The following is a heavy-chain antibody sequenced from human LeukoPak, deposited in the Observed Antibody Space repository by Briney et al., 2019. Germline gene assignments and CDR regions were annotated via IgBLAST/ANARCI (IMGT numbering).Heavy chain of an antibody. CDR3: AKSNGYGLMDI. Sequence: GASVKVSCKASGYTFTDYYLHWVRQAPGQGLEWMGWINPHSGDTNYAQKFQGRATMTRDTSISTAYMELSRLRSDDTAVYYCAKSNGYGLMDIWGQGTMVTVSS. V-gene: IGHV1-2*02. CDR1: GYTFTDYY. CDR2: INPHSGDT. D-gene: IGHD3-22*01. J-gene: IGHJ3*02.